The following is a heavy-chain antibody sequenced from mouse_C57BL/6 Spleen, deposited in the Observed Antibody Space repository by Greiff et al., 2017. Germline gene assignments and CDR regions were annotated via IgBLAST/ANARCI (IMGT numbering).Heavy chain of an antibody. CDR2: ISSGSSTI. J-gene: IGHJ3*01. D-gene: IGHD1-1*01. CDR3: ARPFITTVVAPFAY. CDR1: GFTFSDYG. Sequence: EVHLVESGGGLVKPGGSLKLSCAASGFTFSDYGMHWVRQAPEKGLEWVAYISSGSSTIYYADTVKGRFTISRDNAKNTLFLQMTSLRSEDTAMYYCARPFITTVVAPFAYWGQGTLVTVSA. V-gene: IGHV5-17*01.